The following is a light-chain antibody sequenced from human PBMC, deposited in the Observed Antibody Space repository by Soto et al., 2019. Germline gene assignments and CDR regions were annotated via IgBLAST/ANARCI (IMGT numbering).Light chain of an antibody. Sequence: QSALTQPASVSGSPGQSITIPCTGSSSDVGGYNYVSWYQQHPGKAPKLMIYDVNNRPSGVSNRFSGSKSGNTASLTISGLQAEDEADYYCSSYTTSTILGYVFGTGNKLTVL. J-gene: IGLJ1*01. V-gene: IGLV2-14*01. CDR3: SSYTTSTILGYV. CDR1: SSDVGGYNY. CDR2: DVN.